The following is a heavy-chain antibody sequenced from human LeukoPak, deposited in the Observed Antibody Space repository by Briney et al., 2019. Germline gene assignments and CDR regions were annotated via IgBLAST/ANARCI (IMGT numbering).Heavy chain of an antibody. V-gene: IGHV3-74*01. J-gene: IGHJ4*02. CDR3: TRGGMVGSGSYVTSDY. D-gene: IGHD3-10*01. CDR2: INSDESRA. CDR1: GFTFSSYW. Sequence: GGSLRLSCTAAGFTFSSYWMHWVRQAPGKGLVWVSRINSDESRANYADSAKGRFTISRDNAKNTLYLQMNSLTAEDTAVYYCTRGGMVGSGSYVTSDYWGQGTLVTVSS.